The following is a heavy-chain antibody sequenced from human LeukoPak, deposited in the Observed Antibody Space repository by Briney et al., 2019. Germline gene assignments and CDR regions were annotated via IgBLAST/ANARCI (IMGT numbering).Heavy chain of an antibody. CDR3: ARIYYDFWSGYYTYDY. CDR1: GFTFSNYA. Sequence: GGSLRLSCAASGFTFSNYAMNWVRQAPGKGLEWVANIKQDGSEKYYVDSVKGRFTISRDNAKNSLYLQMNSLRAEDTAVYYCARIYYDFWSGYYTYDYWGQGTLVTVSS. CDR2: IKQDGSEK. V-gene: IGHV3-7*01. J-gene: IGHJ4*02. D-gene: IGHD3-3*01.